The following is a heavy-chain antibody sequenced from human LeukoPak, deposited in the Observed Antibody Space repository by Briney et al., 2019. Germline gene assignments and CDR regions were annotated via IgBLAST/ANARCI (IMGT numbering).Heavy chain of an antibody. V-gene: IGHV4-34*01. Sequence: PSETLSLTCAVYGGSFSGYYWSWIRQPPGKGLEWIGEINHSGSTNYNPSLKSRVTISVDTSKNQFSLKLSSVTAADTAVYYCARFLLVAGNFGWMGERHFDYWGQGTLVTVSS. D-gene: IGHD6-19*01. CDR3: ARFLLVAGNFGWMGERHFDY. CDR1: GGSFSGYY. CDR2: INHSGST. J-gene: IGHJ4*02.